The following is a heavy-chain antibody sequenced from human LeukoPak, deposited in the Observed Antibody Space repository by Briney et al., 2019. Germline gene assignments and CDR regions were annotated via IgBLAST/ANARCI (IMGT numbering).Heavy chain of an antibody. V-gene: IGHV3-21*01. CDR3: ARAPPLLVVAGTPDY. D-gene: IGHD6-19*01. Sequence: GGSLRLSCAASTFTFSSYNMHWVRQAPGKGLEWVSSISRDSLYIYYSDSVKGRFTISRDNARNSLYLQMNSLRVEDTAVYYCARAPPLLVVAGTPDYWGQGTLVTVSS. CDR1: TFTFSSYN. CDR2: ISRDSLYI. J-gene: IGHJ4*02.